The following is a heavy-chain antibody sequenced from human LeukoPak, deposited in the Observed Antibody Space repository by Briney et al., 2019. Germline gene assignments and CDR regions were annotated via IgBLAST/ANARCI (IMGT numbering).Heavy chain of an antibody. D-gene: IGHD2-15*01. CDR1: GFTFSSYS. CDR2: ISSSSSYI. J-gene: IGHJ6*02. Sequence: GGSLRLSCAASGFTFSSYSMNWVRQAPGKGLEWVSSISSSSSYIYYADSVKGRFTISRDNAKNSLYLQMNSLRAEDTALYYCARGVAAAYYYYGMDVWGQGTTVTVSS. V-gene: IGHV3-21*01. CDR3: ARGVAAAYYYYGMDV.